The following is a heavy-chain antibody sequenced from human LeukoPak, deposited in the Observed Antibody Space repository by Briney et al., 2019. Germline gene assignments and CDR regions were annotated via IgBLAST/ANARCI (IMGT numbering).Heavy chain of an antibody. CDR1: GFTFSSYE. CDR3: ARDPQQYYYYYYMDV. D-gene: IGHD6-13*01. V-gene: IGHV3-48*03. Sequence: GGSLRLSCAASGFTFSSYEMNWVRQAPGKGLEWVSYISRSGNTIYYADSVKGRFTISRDNAKNSLYLQMNSLRAEDTAVYYCARDPQQYYYYYYMDVWGKGTTVTVSS. J-gene: IGHJ6*03. CDR2: ISRSGNTI.